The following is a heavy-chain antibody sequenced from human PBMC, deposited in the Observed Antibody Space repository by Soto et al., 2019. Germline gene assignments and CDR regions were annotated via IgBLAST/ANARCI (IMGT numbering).Heavy chain of an antibody. J-gene: IGHJ5*01. CDR2: VHISGHS. Sequence: SETLSLTCTLSRGSVRAPDWWNWVRQSPDKGLEWIAEVHISGHSNYNPSLRSRVSVSIDSSKNQFYLNLNSVTAADTAIYYCARVRQGCSANNCYFDPWGQGTQVTVSS. D-gene: IGHD1-1*01. V-gene: IGHV4-4*02. CDR3: ARVRQGCSANNCYFDP. CDR1: RGSVRAPDW.